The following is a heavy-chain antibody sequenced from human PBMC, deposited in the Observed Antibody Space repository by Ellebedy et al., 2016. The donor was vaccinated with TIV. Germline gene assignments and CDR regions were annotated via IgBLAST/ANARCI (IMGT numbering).Heavy chain of an antibody. V-gene: IGHV5-51*01. Sequence: GESLKISCKGSGYMFSNYWIAWVRQMPGKGLECMGVIYPADSDIRYSPSFQGQVTISADRSISTAYLQWSSLKASDTAMYYCAKHGDVLTGVDYWGQGTLVTVSS. D-gene: IGHD3-9*01. CDR1: GYMFSNYW. J-gene: IGHJ4*02. CDR3: AKHGDVLTGVDY. CDR2: IYPADSDI.